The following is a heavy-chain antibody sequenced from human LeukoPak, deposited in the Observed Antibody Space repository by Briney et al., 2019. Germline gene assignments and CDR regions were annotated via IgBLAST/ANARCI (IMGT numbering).Heavy chain of an antibody. CDR3: ARDLRVLLSQYTRGPYYFDY. Sequence: ASVKVSCKSSGYTFTSHYMHWVRQAPGQGLEWMGIINPSGGSTSYAQRFQGRVTITRDMSTSTDYMELSSLRSEDTAVYYCARDLRVLLSQYTRGPYYFDYWGQGTLVTVSS. J-gene: IGHJ4*02. D-gene: IGHD3-10*01. CDR1: GYTFTSHY. V-gene: IGHV1-46*01. CDR2: INPSGGST.